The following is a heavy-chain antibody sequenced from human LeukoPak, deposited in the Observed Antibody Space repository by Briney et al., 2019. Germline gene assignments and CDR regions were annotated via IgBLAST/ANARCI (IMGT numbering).Heavy chain of an antibody. V-gene: IGHV4-61*01. D-gene: IGHD2-2*01. J-gene: IGHJ5*02. CDR2: IYYSGST. CDR3: ARDRCSSTSCYEGFDP. Sequence: PSETLSLTCIVSGGSVSSGSYYWSWIRQPPGKGLEWIGYIYYSGSTNYNPSLKSRVTISVDTSKNQFSLKLSSVTAADTAVYYCARDRCSSTSCYEGFDPWGQGTLVTVSS. CDR1: GGSVSSGSYY.